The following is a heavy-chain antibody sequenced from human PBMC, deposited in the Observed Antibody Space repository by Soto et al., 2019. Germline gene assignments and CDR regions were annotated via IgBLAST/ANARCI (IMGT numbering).Heavy chain of an antibody. V-gene: IGHV3-23*01. CDR1: GFSFSTYP. CDR2: ISGSGGDT. D-gene: IGHD4-17*01. Sequence: GGSLRLSCAASGFSFSTYPMTWVRQAPGKRLEGVSSISGSGGDTYYIDSVKGRFTISRDNSKNTVYLQMNSLRAEDTAVYYCAKILSTVTTYYYGMDVWGQGXTVTVYS. J-gene: IGHJ6*02. CDR3: AKILSTVTTYYYGMDV.